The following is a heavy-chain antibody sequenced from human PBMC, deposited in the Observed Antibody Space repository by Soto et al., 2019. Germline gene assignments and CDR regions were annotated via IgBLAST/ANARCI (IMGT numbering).Heavy chain of an antibody. V-gene: IGHV3-23*01. CDR2: ISGSGGST. J-gene: IGHJ4*02. D-gene: IGHD1-1*01. CDR1: GFTFRSYA. CDR3: AKEELERQGSGFDY. Sequence: EVQLLESGGGLVQPGGSLRLSCAASGFTFRSYAMSWVRQAPGKGLEWVSGISGSGGSTYYADSVKGRFTMSRDNSKNTLYLQMNSVRAEDTAVYYCAKEELERQGSGFDYWGQGTLVTVSS.